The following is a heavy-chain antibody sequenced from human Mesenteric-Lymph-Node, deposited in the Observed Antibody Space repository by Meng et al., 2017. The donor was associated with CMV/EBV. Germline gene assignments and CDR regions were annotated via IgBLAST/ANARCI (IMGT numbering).Heavy chain of an antibody. V-gene: IGHV3-20*04. CDR1: GFTFSNYA. J-gene: IGHJ4*02. CDR2: INWNGGST. Sequence: GGSLRLSCAASGFTFSNYAMSWVRQAPGKGLEWVSGINWNGGSTGYADSVKGRFTISRDNAKNSLYLQMNSLKIEDTAVYYCSRLGVSGSGNYFRADYWGQGTLVTVSS. D-gene: IGHD3-10*01. CDR3: SRLGVSGSGNYFRADY.